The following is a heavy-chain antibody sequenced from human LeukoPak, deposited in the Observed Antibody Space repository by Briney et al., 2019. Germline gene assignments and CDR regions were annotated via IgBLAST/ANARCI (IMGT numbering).Heavy chain of an antibody. CDR1: GGSISSHF. J-gene: IGHJ4*02. Sequence: SEALSLTCTVSGGSISSHFWSWIRQPPGKGLEWIGYIHYSGSTNYDPSLKSRVTISVDTSKNQFSLKLSSVTAADTAVYYCARDGYSGSSLFDYWGQGTLVTVSS. CDR3: ARDGYSGSSLFDY. D-gene: IGHD1-26*01. V-gene: IGHV4-59*11. CDR2: IHYSGST.